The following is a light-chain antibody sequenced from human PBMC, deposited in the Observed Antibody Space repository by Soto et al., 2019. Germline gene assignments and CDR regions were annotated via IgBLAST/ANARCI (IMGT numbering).Light chain of an antibody. J-gene: IGKJ3*01. V-gene: IGKV3-15*01. CDR3: QQSYSTPT. Sequence: EIVMTQSPATLSLSPGEISTLSCRASQSVSSNLAWYQQKPGQAPRLLIYGAATRATAIPARFSGSGSGTDFTLTISSLQPEDFATYYCQQSYSTPTFGPGTKVDIK. CDR1: QSVSSN. CDR2: GAA.